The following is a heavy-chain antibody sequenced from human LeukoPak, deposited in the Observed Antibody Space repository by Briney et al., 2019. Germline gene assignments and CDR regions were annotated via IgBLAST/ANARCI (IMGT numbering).Heavy chain of an antibody. Sequence: GGSLRLSCAASGFTFSSYAMSWVRQAPGKGLEWIAAISGSGGSTYYADSVRGRFTISRDNSKNTLYLQMTSLGDEDTAVYYCASAGHGYSRGWGQGTLVTVSS. CDR3: ASAGHGYSRG. CDR1: GFTFSSYA. CDR2: ISGSGGST. J-gene: IGHJ4*02. D-gene: IGHD2-21*01. V-gene: IGHV3-23*01.